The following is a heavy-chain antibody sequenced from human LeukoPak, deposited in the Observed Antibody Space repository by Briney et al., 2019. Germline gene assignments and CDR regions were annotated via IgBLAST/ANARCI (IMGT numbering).Heavy chain of an antibody. D-gene: IGHD1-26*01. V-gene: IGHV4-61*02. J-gene: IGHJ4*02. CDR1: GGSISSGSYY. CDR2: IYTSGST. Sequence: SQTLSLTCTVSGGSISSGSYYWSWIRQPAGKGLEWIGRIYTSGSTNYNPSLKSRVTISVDTSKNQFSLKLSSVTAVDTAVYYCARVSEWELLRPNYYFDYWGQGTLVTVSS. CDR3: ARVSEWELLRPNYYFDY.